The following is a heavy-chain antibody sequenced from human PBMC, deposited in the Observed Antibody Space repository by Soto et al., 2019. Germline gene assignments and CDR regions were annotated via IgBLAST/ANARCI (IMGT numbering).Heavy chain of an antibody. CDR3: ARWSYLDY. J-gene: IGHJ4*02. CDR1: GFSFGIYA. CDR2: ISGSDGKT. V-gene: IGHV3-23*01. Sequence: GAPRLSCAASGFSFGIYALSWVRQAPGKGLEWVSTISGSDGKTFYADSVKGRFSISRDTSQNTLYLQMNSLRADDTAIYYCARWSYLDYWGQGTRVTVSS. D-gene: IGHD3-3*01.